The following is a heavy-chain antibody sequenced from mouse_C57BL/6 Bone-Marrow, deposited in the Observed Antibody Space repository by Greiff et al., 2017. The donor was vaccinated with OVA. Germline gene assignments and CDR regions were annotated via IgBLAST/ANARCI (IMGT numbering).Heavy chain of an antibody. V-gene: IGHV1-81*01. CDR1: GYTFTSYG. J-gene: IGHJ2*01. Sequence: LVESGAELARPGASVKLSCKASGYTFTSYGISWVKQRTGLGLEWIGEIYPRSGNTYYNEKFKGKATLTADKSSSTAYMELRSLTSEDSAVYFCARSAYYGSSSDYWGQGTTLTVSS. D-gene: IGHD1-1*01. CDR2: IYPRSGNT. CDR3: ARSAYYGSSSDY.